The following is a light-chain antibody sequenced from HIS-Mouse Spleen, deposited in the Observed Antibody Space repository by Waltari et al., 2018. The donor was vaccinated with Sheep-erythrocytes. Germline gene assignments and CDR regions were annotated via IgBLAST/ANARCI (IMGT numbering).Light chain of an antibody. V-gene: IGLV2-8*01. Sequence: QSALTQPPSASGSPGPSVTISCTGTSRHVGGSTYVSWYQQHPGKAPTLMIYEVSKRPSGVPDRFSGSKSGNTASLTVSGLQAEDEADYYCSSYAGSNNWVFGGGTKLTVL. CDR2: EVS. J-gene: IGLJ3*02. CDR1: SRHVGGSTY. CDR3: SSYAGSNNWV.